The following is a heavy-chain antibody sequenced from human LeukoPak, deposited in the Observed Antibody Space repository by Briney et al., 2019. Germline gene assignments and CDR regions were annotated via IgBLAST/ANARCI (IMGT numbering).Heavy chain of an antibody. Sequence: GRSLRLSCAASGFTFSSYAMHWVRQAPGKGLEWVAVISYDGSDKYYADSVKGRFTISRDNSKNTLYLQMNSLRAEDTAVYYCARMYYYDSSGYYTPGFDYWGQGTWSPSPQ. CDR3: ARMYYYDSSGYYTPGFDY. V-gene: IGHV3-30*04. CDR2: ISYDGSDK. J-gene: IGHJ4*02. CDR1: GFTFSSYA. D-gene: IGHD3-22*01.